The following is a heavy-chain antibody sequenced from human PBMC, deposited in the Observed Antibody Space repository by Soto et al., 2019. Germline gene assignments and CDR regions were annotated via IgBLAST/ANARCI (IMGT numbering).Heavy chain of an antibody. Sequence: SETLSLTCAVYGGSFSGYYWSWIRQPPGKGLEWIGEINHSGSTNYNPSLKSRVTISVDTSKNQFSLKLSSVTAADTAVYYCARVGVWSGLDYWCQGTLVTVSS. CDR1: GGSFSGYY. J-gene: IGHJ4*02. CDR3: ARVGVWSGLDY. V-gene: IGHV4-34*01. D-gene: IGHD3-10*01. CDR2: INHSGST.